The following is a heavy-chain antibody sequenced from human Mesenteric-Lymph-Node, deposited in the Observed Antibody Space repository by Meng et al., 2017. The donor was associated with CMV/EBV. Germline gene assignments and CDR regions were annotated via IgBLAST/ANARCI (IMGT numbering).Heavy chain of an antibody. J-gene: IGHJ3*02. Sequence: GSLRLSCGLYGVSFSYHDWTWIRQPPGKGLEWIGEINHSGSTNYNASLKSRVTISVDTSKNQFSLNLSSVTAADTAVYYCARLTGGNAFDIWGQGTMVTVSS. V-gene: IGHV4-34*01. CDR1: GVSFSYHD. D-gene: IGHD7-27*01. CDR3: ARLTGGNAFDI. CDR2: INHSGST.